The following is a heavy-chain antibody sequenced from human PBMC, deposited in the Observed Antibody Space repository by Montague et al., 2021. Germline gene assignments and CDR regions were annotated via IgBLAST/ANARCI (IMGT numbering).Heavy chain of an antibody. V-gene: IGHV3-7*01. CDR1: GFTFSSYW. J-gene: IGHJ6*03. CDR2: IGDDGVET. Sequence: SLRLSCAASGFTFSSYWMSWVRQAPGKGPEWVAHIGDDGVETYYVDSVKGRFTVSRDNAKSSLYLQMNSLRAEDTAVYYCGVSPRRGGMDVWGKGTTVTVSS. CDR3: GVSPRRGGMDV.